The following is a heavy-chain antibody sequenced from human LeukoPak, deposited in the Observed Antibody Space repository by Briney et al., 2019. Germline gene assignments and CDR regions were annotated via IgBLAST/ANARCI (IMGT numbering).Heavy chain of an antibody. CDR1: GYTFTSYA. CDR2: IYPGDSDT. Sequence: GASVKVSCKASGYTFTSYAMNWVRQAPGQGLEWMGIIYPGDSDTRYSPSFQGQVTISADKSISTAYLQWSSLKASDTAMYYCARRRDGYNSDFNWFDPWGQGTLVTVSS. J-gene: IGHJ5*02. CDR3: ARRRDGYNSDFNWFDP. D-gene: IGHD5-24*01. V-gene: IGHV5-51*01.